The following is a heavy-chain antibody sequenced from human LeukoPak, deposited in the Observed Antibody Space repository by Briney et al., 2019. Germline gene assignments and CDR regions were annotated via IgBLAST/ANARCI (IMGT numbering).Heavy chain of an antibody. CDR3: ARGSRNLL. V-gene: IGHV3-7*01. J-gene: IGHJ4*02. CDR1: GFSFNSYR. CDR2: IKEDGSEK. Sequence: GGSLRLSCAASGFSFNSYRMSWVRQAQGKGLEWVASIKEDGSEKYYVDSVKGRFTVSRDNAKDSLDLQMNGLRVEDTAVYYCARGSRNLLWGQGTLVTVSS. D-gene: IGHD1-1*01.